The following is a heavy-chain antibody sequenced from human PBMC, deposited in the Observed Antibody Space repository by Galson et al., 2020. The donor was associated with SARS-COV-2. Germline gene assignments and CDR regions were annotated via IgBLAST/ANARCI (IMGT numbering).Heavy chain of an antibody. CDR2: ISHSGIT. CDR3: ARDPTLMVRDGAFDI. Sequence: SETLSLTCAVYGGSFSGYYWTWIRQPPGKGLEWIGEISHSGITNYNPSLKSRVTISVDTSKNQFSLKLKSVTAADTAVYYCARDPTLMVRDGAFDIWGQGTMVTVSS. D-gene: IGHD3-10*01. CDR1: GGSFSGYY. J-gene: IGHJ3*02. V-gene: IGHV4-34*01.